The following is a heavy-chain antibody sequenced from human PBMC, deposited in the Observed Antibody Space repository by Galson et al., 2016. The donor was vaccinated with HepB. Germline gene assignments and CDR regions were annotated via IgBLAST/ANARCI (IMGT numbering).Heavy chain of an antibody. CDR2: MSPNTGDT. CDR3: ARARAGFDY. Sequence: SVKVSCKASGYSFTIYDINWVRQATGQGLEWMGWMSPNTGDTGYPQKFQGRVTMTRNTSTDTAYMELSSLRSEDTAVYYCARARAGFDYWGQGTLVSVSS. CDR1: GYSFTIYD. J-gene: IGHJ4*02. V-gene: IGHV1-8*01.